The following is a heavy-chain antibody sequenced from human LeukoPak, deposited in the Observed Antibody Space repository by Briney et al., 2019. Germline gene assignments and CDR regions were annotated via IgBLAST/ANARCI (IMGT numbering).Heavy chain of an antibody. CDR1: GLTFSSSW. Sequence: GGSLRLSCAVSGLTFSSSWMDWVRQAPGKGLEWVASINPDGNKKYSADSVKGRFTISRDNSKNTLYLQMNSLTDEDTAVYYCAKKWGVGTTTLDYFDYWGQGTLVTVSS. CDR3: AKKWGVGTTTLDYFDY. D-gene: IGHD1-26*01. CDR2: INPDGNKK. V-gene: IGHV3-7*03. J-gene: IGHJ4*02.